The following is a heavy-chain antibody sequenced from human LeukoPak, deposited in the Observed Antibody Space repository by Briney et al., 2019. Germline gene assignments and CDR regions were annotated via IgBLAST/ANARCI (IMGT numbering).Heavy chain of an antibody. Sequence: GGSLRLSCAASGFTFRSYRMNWVRQAPGKGLEWVSCISGSSSYIHYADSVKGRFTISRDNAKNSLYLQMNSLRAEDTALYYCARDDFWSGYYKSYYYYYMDVWGKGTTVTVSS. V-gene: IGHV3-21*04. CDR1: GFTFRSYR. CDR2: ISGSSSYI. J-gene: IGHJ6*03. CDR3: ARDDFWSGYYKSYYYYYMDV. D-gene: IGHD3-3*01.